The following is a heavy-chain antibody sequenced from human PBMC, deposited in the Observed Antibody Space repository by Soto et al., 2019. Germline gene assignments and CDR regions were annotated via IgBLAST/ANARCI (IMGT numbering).Heavy chain of an antibody. D-gene: IGHD5-18*01. J-gene: IGHJ4*02. CDR1: GRAFSTYY. V-gene: IGHV1-46*01. CDR2: INPSGGST. CDR3: ASVDTADDWDH. Sequence: QVQLVQSGAEVKKPGASVSISCKASGRAFSTYYMHWVRQAPGQGLEWMGIINPSGGSTSYAQKLQGRVTLTTDTSTSTVYMELSRLTSEDTAVYYCASVDTADDWDHWGQGTLVSVSS.